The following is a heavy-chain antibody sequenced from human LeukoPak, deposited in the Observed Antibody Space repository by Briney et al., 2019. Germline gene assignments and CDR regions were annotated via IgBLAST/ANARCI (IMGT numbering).Heavy chain of an antibody. J-gene: IGHJ3*02. V-gene: IGHV3-7*01. D-gene: IGHD3-22*01. CDR1: GFTFSSYW. CDR3: AREPRHYYDSSGYYADAFDI. CDR2: IKQDGSEK. Sequence: PGGSLRLSCAASGFTFSSYWMSWVRQAPGKGLEWVANIKQDGSEKYYVDSVKGRFTISRDNAKNSLYLQMNSLRAEDTAVYYCAREPRHYYDSSGYYADAFDIWGQGTMVTVSS.